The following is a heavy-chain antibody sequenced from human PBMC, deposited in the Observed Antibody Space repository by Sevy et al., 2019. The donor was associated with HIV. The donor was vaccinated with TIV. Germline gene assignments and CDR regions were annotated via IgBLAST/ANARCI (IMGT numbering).Heavy chain of an antibody. CDR3: AKGLAMIVVVELVDY. CDR2: ISGSGGST. CDR1: GFTFSSYA. V-gene: IGHV3-23*01. Sequence: GGSLRLSCAASGFTFSSYAMSWVRQAPGKGLEWVSAISGSGGSTYYADSVKGRFTISRDNSKNTVYLQMNSLRAEDTAVYYCAKGLAMIVVVELVDYWGQGTLVTVSS. D-gene: IGHD3-22*01. J-gene: IGHJ4*02.